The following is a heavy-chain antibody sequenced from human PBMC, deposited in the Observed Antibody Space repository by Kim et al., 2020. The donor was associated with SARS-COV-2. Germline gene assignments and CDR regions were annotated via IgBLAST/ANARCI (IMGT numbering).Heavy chain of an antibody. V-gene: IGHV4-39*01. CDR1: GGSISSSNFY. D-gene: IGHD6-13*01. Sequence: SETLSLTCTVSGGSISSSNFYWGWIRQPPGKVLEWIGTIYYSGNTYYNPSLKSRVTISVDTSKSQFSLKLSSVTAADTAVYYCARILRQQLISYWGQGTLVTVSS. CDR2: IYYSGNT. CDR3: ARILRQQLISY. J-gene: IGHJ4*02.